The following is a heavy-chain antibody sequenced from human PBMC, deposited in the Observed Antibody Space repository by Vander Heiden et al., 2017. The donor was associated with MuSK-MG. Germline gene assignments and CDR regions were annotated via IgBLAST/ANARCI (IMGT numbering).Heavy chain of an antibody. J-gene: IGHJ3*02. D-gene: IGHD1-26*01. V-gene: IGHV4-39*01. CDR2: IYYSGST. CDR1: GGSISSSSYY. CDR3: ARRGEWELLSFDI. Sequence: QLQLQESGPGLVKPSETLSLTCTVSGGSISSSSYYWGWIRQPPGKGLEWIGSIYYSGSTYYNPSLKSRVTISVDTSKNQFSLKLSSVTAADTAVYYCARRGEWELLSFDIWGQGTMVTVSS.